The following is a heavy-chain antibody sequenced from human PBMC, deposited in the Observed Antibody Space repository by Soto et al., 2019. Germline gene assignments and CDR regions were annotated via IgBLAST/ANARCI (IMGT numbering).Heavy chain of an antibody. V-gene: IGHV3-23*01. CDR1: GFSFNTYA. CDR2: VSASGGST. D-gene: IGHD2-15*01. J-gene: IGHJ6*02. CDR3: AKTMGDCSGGGCDGAYSMDV. Sequence: EVQLLESGGGLVQPGGSLRLSCAASGFSFNTYAMSWVRQARGKGPEWVSTVSASGGSTYSADSVKGRFTISRDNSKKTVHLQMNSLRAEETAVYYCAKTMGDCSGGGCDGAYSMDVWGQGITVTVSS.